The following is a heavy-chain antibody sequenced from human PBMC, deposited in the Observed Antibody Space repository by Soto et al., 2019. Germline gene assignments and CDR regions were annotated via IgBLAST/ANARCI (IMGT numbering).Heavy chain of an antibody. J-gene: IGHJ6*02. CDR1: GFTFSSYA. CDR2: ISYDGSNK. Sequence: GGSLRLSCAASGFTFSSYAMHWVRQAPGKGLEWVAVISYDGSNKYYADSVKGRFTISRDNSKNTLYLQMNSLRAEDTAVYYCARDPCVVFGSPHYGVDVWGQGTTVNVSS. CDR3: ARDPCVVFGSPHYGVDV. D-gene: IGHD3-10*02. V-gene: IGHV3-30-3*01.